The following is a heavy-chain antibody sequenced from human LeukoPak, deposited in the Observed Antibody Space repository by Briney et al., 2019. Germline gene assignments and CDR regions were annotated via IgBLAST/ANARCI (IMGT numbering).Heavy chain of an antibody. V-gene: IGHV4-61*01. D-gene: IGHD3-22*01. CDR1: GGSISSSSYH. Sequence: SETLSLTCTVSGGSISSSSYHWGWIRQPPGKGLEWIGYIYYSGSTNYNPSLKSRVTISVDTSKNQFSLKLSSVTAADTAVYYCARDRLNNAFDIWGQGTMVTVSS. CDR3: ARDRLNNAFDI. CDR2: IYYSGST. J-gene: IGHJ3*02.